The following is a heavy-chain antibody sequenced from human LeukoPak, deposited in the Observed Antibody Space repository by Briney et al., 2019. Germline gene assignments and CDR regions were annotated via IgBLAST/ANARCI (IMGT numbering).Heavy chain of an antibody. CDR3: ARERGYDILTSGDAFDI. Sequence: PGGSLRLSCAASGFTFSSYAMHWVRQAPGKGLEWVAVISYDGSNKYYADSVKGRFTISRDNSKNTLYLQMNSLRAEDTAVYYCARERGYDILTSGDAFDIWGQGTMVTVSS. CDR1: GFTFSSYA. V-gene: IGHV3-30-3*01. J-gene: IGHJ3*02. D-gene: IGHD3-9*01. CDR2: ISYDGSNK.